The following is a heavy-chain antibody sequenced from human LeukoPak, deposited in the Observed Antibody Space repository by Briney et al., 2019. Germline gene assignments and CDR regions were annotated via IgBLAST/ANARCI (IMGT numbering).Heavy chain of an antibody. D-gene: IGHD6-13*01. Sequence: GGSLRLSCAASGFTFSSYSMNWVRQAPGKGLEWVSSITSSSSYIHYADSVKGRFTISRDNAKESLYLQMNSLRAEDTAVYYCARPIAAAGTVGAFDIWGQGTMVTVSS. CDR2: ITSSSSYI. J-gene: IGHJ3*02. V-gene: IGHV3-21*01. CDR3: ARPIAAAGTVGAFDI. CDR1: GFTFSSYS.